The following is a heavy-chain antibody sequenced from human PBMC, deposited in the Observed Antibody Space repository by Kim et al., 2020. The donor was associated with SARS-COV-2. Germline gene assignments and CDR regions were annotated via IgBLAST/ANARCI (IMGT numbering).Heavy chain of an antibody. Sequence: GGSLRLSCAASGFTFSGSAMHWVRQASGKGLEWVGRIRSKANSYATAYAASVKGRFTISRDDSKNTAYLQMNSLKTEDTAVYYCTRRDLAYSYGYDYWGQGTLVTVSS. V-gene: IGHV3-73*01. J-gene: IGHJ4*02. CDR1: GFTFSGSA. D-gene: IGHD5-18*01. CDR3: TRRDLAYSYGYDY. CDR2: IRSKANSYAT.